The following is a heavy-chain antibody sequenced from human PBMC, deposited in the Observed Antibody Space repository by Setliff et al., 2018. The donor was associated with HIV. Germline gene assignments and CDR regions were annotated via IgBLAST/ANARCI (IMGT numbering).Heavy chain of an antibody. CDR2: IRSKAYGGTT. CDR3: TREPPHSISWYGRFDF. Sequence: GGSLRLSCAASGFSFSYAWMSWVRQAPGKGLEWVGHIRSKAYGGTTEYAASVKGRFTISRDDSKSIAYLQMKSLKIEDTAVYYCTREPPHSISWYGRFDFWGQGTLVTVSS. CDR1: GFSFSYAW. V-gene: IGHV3-49*04. D-gene: IGHD6-13*01. J-gene: IGHJ4*02.